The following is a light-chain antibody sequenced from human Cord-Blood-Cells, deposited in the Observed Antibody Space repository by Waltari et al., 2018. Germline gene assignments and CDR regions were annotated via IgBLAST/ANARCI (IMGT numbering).Light chain of an antibody. Sequence: DIVMTQSPDSLAVSLGERATINCKSSQSVLYSSNNKNYLAWYQQKPGQPPKLLIYWASTPESGVPDRFSGRGSWTDFTLTISSLQAEDVAVYYCQQYYSTPFTFGPGTKVDIK. J-gene: IGKJ3*01. CDR1: QSVLYSSNNKNY. V-gene: IGKV4-1*01. CDR3: QQYYSTPFT. CDR2: WAS.